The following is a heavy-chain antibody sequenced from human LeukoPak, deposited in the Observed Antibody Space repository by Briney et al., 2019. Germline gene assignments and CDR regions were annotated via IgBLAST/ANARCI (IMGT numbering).Heavy chain of an antibody. J-gene: IGHJ5*02. V-gene: IGHV3-23*01. D-gene: IGHD3-9*01. Sequence: GGSLRLSCAASGFTFSSYAMSRVRQAPGKGLEWVSAISGSGGSTYYADSVKGRFTISRDNSKNTLYLQMNSLRAEDTAVYYCAIDILTGTPGDWFDPWGQGTLVTVSS. CDR2: ISGSGGST. CDR3: AIDILTGTPGDWFDP. CDR1: GFTFSSYA.